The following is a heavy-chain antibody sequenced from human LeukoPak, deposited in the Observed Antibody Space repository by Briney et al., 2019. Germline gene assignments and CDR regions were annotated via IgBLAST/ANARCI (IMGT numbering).Heavy chain of an antibody. CDR2: IYSGGST. Sequence: GGSLRLSCAASGFTVSSNYMSWVRQAPGKGLEWVSVIYSGGSTYYADSVKGRFTISRDNSKNTLYLQMNSLRAEDTAEYYCARTEWAYGDYVGAFDIWGQGTMVTVSS. V-gene: IGHV3-66*01. J-gene: IGHJ3*02. D-gene: IGHD4-17*01. CDR1: GFTVSSNY. CDR3: ARTEWAYGDYVGAFDI.